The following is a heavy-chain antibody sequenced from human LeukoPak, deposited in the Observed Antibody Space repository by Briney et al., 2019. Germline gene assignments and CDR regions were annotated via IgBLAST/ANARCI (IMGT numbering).Heavy chain of an antibody. CDR2: INAGNGNT. D-gene: IGHD5-18*01. J-gene: IGHJ4*02. V-gene: IGHV1-3*01. CDR3: ARFVDTEYYFDY. Sequence: ASVNVSCTASGYTFTSYAMHWVRQAPGQRLEWMGWINAGNGNTKYSQKFQGRVTITRDTSASTAYMELSSLRSEDTAVYYCARFVDTEYYFDYWGQGTLVTVSS. CDR1: GYTFTSYA.